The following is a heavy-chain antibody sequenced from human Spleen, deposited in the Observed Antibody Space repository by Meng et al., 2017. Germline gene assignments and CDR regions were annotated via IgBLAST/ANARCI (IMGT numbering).Heavy chain of an antibody. J-gene: IGHJ3*02. V-gene: IGHV3-30*04. CDR3: ARDQRSNGKWSAFDI. CDR1: GFTISSYA. Sequence: GGSLRLSCAASGFTISSYAVHWVRQAPGKGLEWVAAISYDGSNKYFADSVKGQFTISRENSKNTLWLQMNSLRAEDTAVYFCARDQRSNGKWSAFDIWGQGTMVTVSS. CDR2: ISYDGSNK. D-gene: IGHD4-11*01.